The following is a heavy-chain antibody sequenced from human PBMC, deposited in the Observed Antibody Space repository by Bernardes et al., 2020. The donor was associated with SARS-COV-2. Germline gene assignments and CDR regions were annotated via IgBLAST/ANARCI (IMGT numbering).Heavy chain of an antibody. J-gene: IGHJ4*02. CDR2: IFHTGST. CDR1: GASISSTHW. CDR3: ARDFGGSGWPHFDN. V-gene: IGHV4-4*02. Sequence: SETLSLTCLVSGASISSTHWWSWVRQSPERGLEWIGEIFHTGSTTSNPSLGSRVTLSVDKSKSQLSLRLNSLTAADTAVYYCARDFGGSGWPHFDNWGQGIRVTVSS. D-gene: IGHD6-19*01.